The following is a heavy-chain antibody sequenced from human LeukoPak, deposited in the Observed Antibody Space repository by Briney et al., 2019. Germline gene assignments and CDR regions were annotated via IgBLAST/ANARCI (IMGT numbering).Heavy chain of an antibody. D-gene: IGHD1-26*01. CDR2: INPNSGDT. J-gene: IGHJ3*02. Sequence: ASVKVSCKASGYTFTAYYMHWVRQAPGQGLEWMGWINPNSGDTNYAQKFQGRVTMTRDTSISTAYMELTSLRSDDTAVYYCARGPVGANAFDIWGQGTMVTVSS. V-gene: IGHV1-2*02. CDR3: ARGPVGANAFDI. CDR1: GYTFTAYY.